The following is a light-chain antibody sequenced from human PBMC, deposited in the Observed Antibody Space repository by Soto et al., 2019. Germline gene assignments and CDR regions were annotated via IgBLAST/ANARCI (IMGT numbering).Light chain of an antibody. V-gene: IGLV2-11*01. J-gene: IGLJ2*01. CDR3: CSYAGSFTRYVV. Sequence: QSVLTQPRSVSGSPGQSVTISCTGTSSDVGGYNYVSWYQQHPGKAPKLMIYDVSKRPSGVPDRFSGSKSGNTASLTISGLQAEDEADYYCCSYAGSFTRYVVCGGGTKLTVL. CDR1: SSDVGGYNY. CDR2: DVS.